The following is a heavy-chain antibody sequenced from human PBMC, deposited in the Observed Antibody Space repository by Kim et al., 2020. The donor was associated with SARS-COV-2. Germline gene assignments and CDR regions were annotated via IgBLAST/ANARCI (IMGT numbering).Heavy chain of an antibody. V-gene: IGHV4-4*02. CDR3: ASGYTYGYSTYYYYGMDV. CDR2: IYHSEST. Sequence: SETLSLTCAVSGGSLSSSYWWSWVRQSPRKGLEWIGEIYHSESTKYNPSLESRVTISVDKSKNQFSLNLSSMTAADTAVYYCASGYTYGYSTYYYYGMDVWGPGATVTVSS. J-gene: IGHJ6*02. CDR1: GGSLSSSYW. D-gene: IGHD5-18*01.